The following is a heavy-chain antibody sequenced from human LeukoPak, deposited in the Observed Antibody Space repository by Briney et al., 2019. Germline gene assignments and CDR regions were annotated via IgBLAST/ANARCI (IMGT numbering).Heavy chain of an antibody. CDR2: IYPGDSDT. CDR1: GYNFTSYW. CDR3: ARSYDSSGYYYGY. V-gene: IGHV5-51*01. Sequence: GESLKISCKGSGYNFTSYWIGWVRQLPGKGLEWMGIIYPGDSDTRYSPSFQGQVTISADKSISTAYLQWSSLKASDTAMYYCARSYDSSGYYYGYWGQGTLVTVSS. D-gene: IGHD3-22*01. J-gene: IGHJ4*02.